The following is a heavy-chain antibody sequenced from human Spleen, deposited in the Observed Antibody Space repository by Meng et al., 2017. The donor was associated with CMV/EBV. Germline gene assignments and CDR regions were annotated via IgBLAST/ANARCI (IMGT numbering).Heavy chain of an antibody. J-gene: IGHJ5*02. CDR1: SYY. CDR2: IYYSGST. D-gene: IGHD2-2*02. CDR3: ARACGEYCSSATCYKGRWFDP. V-gene: IGHV4-39*07. Sequence: SYYWGWIRQPPGKGLEWIGSIYYSGSTYYSPSLKSRVTIAVDTSKNQFSLKLDSVTAADTAVYYCARACGEYCSSATCYKGRWFDPWGQGTLVTVSS.